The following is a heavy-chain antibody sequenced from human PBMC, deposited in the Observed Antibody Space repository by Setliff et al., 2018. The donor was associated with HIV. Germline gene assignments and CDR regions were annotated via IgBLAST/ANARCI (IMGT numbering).Heavy chain of an antibody. Sequence: GGSLRLSCAASGITFSSYAMSWVRQAPGKGLEWVSGISGSGGSTYYADSVKGRFTISRDDSKNTAYLQMRSLKTDDTAVYFCATNVRVPGSSLDSWGPGSLVTVSS. V-gene: IGHV3-23*01. CDR1: GITFSSYA. CDR3: ATNVRVPGSSLDS. J-gene: IGHJ1*01. D-gene: IGHD6-19*01. CDR2: ISGSGGST.